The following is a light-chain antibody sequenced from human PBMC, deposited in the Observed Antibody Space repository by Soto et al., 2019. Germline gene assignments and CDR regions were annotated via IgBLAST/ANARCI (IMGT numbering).Light chain of an antibody. Sequence: EIVMTQSPATLSVSPGERATLSCRASQSVSSNLAWYQQKPGQAPRLLIYGASNRAPGIPARFSGSGSGTDFTLTISSLEPEDFAVYYCQQRQYWPPITFGQGTRLEI. V-gene: IGKV3D-15*01. CDR2: GAS. CDR1: QSVSSN. CDR3: QQRQYWPPIT. J-gene: IGKJ5*01.